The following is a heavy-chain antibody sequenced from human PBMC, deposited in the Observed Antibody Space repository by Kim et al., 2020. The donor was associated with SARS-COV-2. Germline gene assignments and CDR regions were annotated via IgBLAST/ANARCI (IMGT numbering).Heavy chain of an antibody. CDR1: GFTFSDFY. V-gene: IGHV3-7*03. CDR3: ARSRWPEDR. J-gene: IGHJ5*02. D-gene: IGHD2-15*01. Sequence: GGSLRLSCTASGFTFSDFYMSWVRQAPGKGLEWVANINQDGSAQYYVASVKGRFTISRDNAQNSVFLQMNSLRAEDTAVYWCARSRWPEDRWGQGTLVTVSS. CDR2: INQDGSAQ.